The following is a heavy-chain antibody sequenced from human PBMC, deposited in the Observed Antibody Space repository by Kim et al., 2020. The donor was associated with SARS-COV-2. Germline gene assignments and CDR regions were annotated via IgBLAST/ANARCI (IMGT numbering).Heavy chain of an antibody. CDR2: IYYSGST. CDR1: GGSVSSGSYY. V-gene: IGHV4-61*01. CDR3: ARVLGIAVAAHFDY. D-gene: IGHD6-19*01. Sequence: SETLSLTCTVSGGSVSSGSYYWSWIRQPPGKGLEWIGYIYYSGSTNYNPSLKSRVTISVDTSKNQFSLKLSSVTAADTAVYYCARVLGIAVAAHFDYWGQGTLVTVSS. J-gene: IGHJ4*02.